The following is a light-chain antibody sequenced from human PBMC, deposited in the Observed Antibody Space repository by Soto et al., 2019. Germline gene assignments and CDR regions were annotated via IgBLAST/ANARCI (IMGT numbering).Light chain of an antibody. CDR1: STDVGGYNY. Sequence: QSALTQPRSVSGSPGQSVTISCTGTSTDVGGYNYVSWYQQYPGKAPKLMISDVSERPSGVPDRFSGSKSGNTASLTISGLQAEDEADYYCCSYAGTYTLVFGGGTKPPS. CDR2: DVS. CDR3: CSYAGTYTLV. V-gene: IGLV2-11*01. J-gene: IGLJ2*01.